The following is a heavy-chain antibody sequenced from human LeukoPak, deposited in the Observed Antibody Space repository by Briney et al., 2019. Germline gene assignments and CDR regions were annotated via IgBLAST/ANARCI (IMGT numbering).Heavy chain of an antibody. V-gene: IGHV3-48*03. CDR2: IRSSGSII. D-gene: IGHD3-10*01. CDR1: IHVYRRQY. Sequence: GGTLRLFCASSIHVYRRQYTMCARQAPGKGLEWVSYIRSSGSIIYYADSVKGRFTISRDNAQHSLHLQMHSQRDEDTAVYHCARLGQRTTMMRRVIGKAFDIWGQGTMVTVSS. J-gene: IGHJ3*02. CDR3: ARLGQRTTMMRRVIGKAFDI.